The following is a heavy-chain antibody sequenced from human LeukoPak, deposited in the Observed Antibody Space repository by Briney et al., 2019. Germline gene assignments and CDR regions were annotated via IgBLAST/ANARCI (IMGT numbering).Heavy chain of an antibody. D-gene: IGHD4-17*01. CDR3: ARVGHPTQRRVLSTVTVPTAGAFDI. CDR1: GRSFSGYY. J-gene: IGHJ3*02. Sequence: SETLSLTCAVYGRSFSGYYWSWIRQPPGKGLEWIGEINHSGSTKYNTSMKSRVTISVDTSKNQFSLRLNSVTAADTAIYYCARVGHPTQRRVLSTVTVPTAGAFDIWGQGTMVTVSS. V-gene: IGHV4-34*01. CDR2: INHSGST.